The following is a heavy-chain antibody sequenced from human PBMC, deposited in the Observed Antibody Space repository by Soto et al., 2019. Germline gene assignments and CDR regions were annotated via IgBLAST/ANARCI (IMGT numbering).Heavy chain of an antibody. CDR3: ARDLSGSAAGGTRHYMDV. CDR1: GYTFTIYA. J-gene: IGHJ6*03. V-gene: IGHV1-3*01. D-gene: IGHD6-13*01. CDR2: INAGNGYT. Sequence: QVQLVQSGAEVKKPGASVKVSCKASGYTFTIYAMHWVRQAPGQRLEWMGWINAGNGYTKYSQKFQGRVTITRDTSASTGYMELSSLRSEDTAVYYCARDLSGSAAGGTRHYMDVWAKGTTVTVSS.